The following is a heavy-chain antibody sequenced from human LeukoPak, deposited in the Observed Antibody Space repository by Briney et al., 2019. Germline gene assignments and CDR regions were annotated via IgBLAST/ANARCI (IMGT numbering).Heavy chain of an antibody. Sequence: SETLSLTCAVYGGSFSGYYWSWIRQPPGKGLEWIGEINHSGSTNYNPSLKSRVTISVDTSKNQFSLKLSSVTAADTAVYYCARGGRWGIAHYCYMDVWGKGTTVTVSS. CDR1: GGSFSGYY. J-gene: IGHJ6*03. D-gene: IGHD6-13*01. V-gene: IGHV4-34*01. CDR2: INHSGST. CDR3: ARGGRWGIAHYCYMDV.